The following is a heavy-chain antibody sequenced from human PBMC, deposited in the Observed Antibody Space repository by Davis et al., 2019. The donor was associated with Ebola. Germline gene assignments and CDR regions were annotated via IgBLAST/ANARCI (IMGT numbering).Heavy chain of an antibody. CDR2: IYPGDSDT. J-gene: IGHJ6*02. V-gene: IGHV5-51*01. CDR3: ARLTIPLGSYGMDV. CDR1: GYSFTSYW. Sequence: PGGSLRLSCKGSGYSFTSYWIGWVRQMPGKGLEWMGLIYPGDSDTRYSPSFQGQVTISADKSISTAYLQWSSLKASDTAMYYCARLTIPLGSYGMDVWGQGTTVTVSS. D-gene: IGHD3-3*01.